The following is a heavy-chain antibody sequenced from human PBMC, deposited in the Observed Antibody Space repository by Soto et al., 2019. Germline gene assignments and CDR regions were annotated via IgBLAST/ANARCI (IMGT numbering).Heavy chain of an antibody. Sequence: ASVKVSCKASGYTSTSYYMHWVRQAPGQGLEWMGIINPSGGSTSYAQKFQGRVTMTRDTSTSTVYMELSSLRSEDTAVYYCARGGLRFLESHGMDVWGQGTTVTVSS. J-gene: IGHJ6*02. D-gene: IGHD3-3*01. CDR1: GYTSTSYY. V-gene: IGHV1-46*01. CDR3: ARGGLRFLESHGMDV. CDR2: INPSGGST.